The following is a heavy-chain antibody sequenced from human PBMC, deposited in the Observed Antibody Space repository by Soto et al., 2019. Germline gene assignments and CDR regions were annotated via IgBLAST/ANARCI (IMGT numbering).Heavy chain of an antibody. J-gene: IGHJ4*02. CDR3: ARRTSSWYFDY. CDR1: GFTFSSYG. D-gene: IGHD6-13*01. Sequence: EVQWLESGGGLVQPGGSLRLSCAASGFTFSSYGMNWVRQAPGKGLEWVSVISGSDGSTYYADSVKGRFTISRDNSKNTLNLQMNSLRAEDTAVYYCARRTSSWYFDYWGQGTLVTVSP. V-gene: IGHV3-23*01. CDR2: ISGSDGST.